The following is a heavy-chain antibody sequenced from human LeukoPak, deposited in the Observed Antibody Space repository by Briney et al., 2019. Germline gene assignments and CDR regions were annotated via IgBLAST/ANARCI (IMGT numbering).Heavy chain of an antibody. CDR1: GYTFTGYY. CDR3: AGEKAARRDGYGDACDI. Sequence: ASVKVSCKASGYTFTGYYMHWVRQAPGQGLEWMGWINPNSGGTKYAQKFQGRVTMTRDTSISTAYMELSSLRSDDTAVYYCAGEKAARRDGYGDACDIWGQGTMVTVSS. CDR2: INPNSGGT. D-gene: IGHD5-24*01. V-gene: IGHV1-2*02. J-gene: IGHJ3*02.